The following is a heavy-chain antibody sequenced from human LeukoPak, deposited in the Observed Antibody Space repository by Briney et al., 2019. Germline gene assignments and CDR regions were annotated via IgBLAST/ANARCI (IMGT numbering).Heavy chain of an antibody. V-gene: IGHV4-59*01. J-gene: IGHJ4*02. Sequence: PSETLSLTCTVSGGSISSYYWSWIRQPPGKGLEWIGYIYYSGSTNYNPSLKSRVTISVDTSKNQFSLKLSSVTAADTAMYYCARLSRTPGTYFDYWGQGTLVTVSS. CDR2: IYYSGST. D-gene: IGHD1-14*01. CDR3: ARLSRTPGTYFDY. CDR1: GGSISSYY.